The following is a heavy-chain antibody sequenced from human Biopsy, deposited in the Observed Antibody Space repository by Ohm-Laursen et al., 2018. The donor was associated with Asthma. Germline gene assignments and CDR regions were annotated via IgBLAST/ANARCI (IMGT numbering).Heavy chain of an antibody. Sequence: ASVKVSCKASGGSFGNHAVGWVRQAPGQGLEWMGGLIPVLGTPDHAQMFEGRVTITADESPSTAYMELSSLSSEDTAVYYCARGYSGSDRIVYYYSGLEVWGQGTTVTVSS. CDR2: LIPVLGTP. CDR1: GGSFGNHA. D-gene: IGHD5-12*01. CDR3: ARGYSGSDRIVYYYSGLEV. V-gene: IGHV1-69*13. J-gene: IGHJ6*02.